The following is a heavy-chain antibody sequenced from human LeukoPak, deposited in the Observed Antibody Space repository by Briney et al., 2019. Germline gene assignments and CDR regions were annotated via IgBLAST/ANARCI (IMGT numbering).Heavy chain of an antibody. CDR1: GFAFSSYA. D-gene: IGHD2-2*01. Sequence: PGGSLILSCAASGFAFSSYAMSWVRQAPGKGLEWVSEISGSGGATYYADSVKGRFTISRDNSKNTLYLQMNSLRAEDTAVFYCAKGCSSPGCRFDYWGQGTLVTVSS. CDR3: AKGCSSPGCRFDY. J-gene: IGHJ4*02. V-gene: IGHV3-23*01. CDR2: ISGSGGAT.